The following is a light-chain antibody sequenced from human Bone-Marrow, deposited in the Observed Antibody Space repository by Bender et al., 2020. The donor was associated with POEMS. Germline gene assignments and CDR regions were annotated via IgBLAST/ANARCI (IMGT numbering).Light chain of an antibody. CDR2: NDS. CDR1: GLAKQF. V-gene: IGLV3-25*03. Sequence: SYELTQPPSVPVSPGQTARITCSGEGLAKQFTYWYQQKPGQAPVLVIFNDSERPSGIPERISGSSSGTTVTLTISEIQAEDEADYYCQSSDSTGTYVFGTGTKVTVL. CDR3: QSSDSTGTYV. J-gene: IGLJ1*01.